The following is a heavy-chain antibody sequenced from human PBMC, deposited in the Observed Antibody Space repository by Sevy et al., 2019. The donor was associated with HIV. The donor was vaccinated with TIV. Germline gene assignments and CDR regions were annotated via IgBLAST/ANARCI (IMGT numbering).Heavy chain of an antibody. D-gene: IGHD3-3*01. CDR2: IKSKTDGGTT. CDR1: GFTFSNAW. CDR3: TTLSGDFWSGYYIPFFDY. Sequence: GGSLRLSCVASGFTFSNAWMNWVRQAPGKGLEWVGRIKSKTDGGTTDYAAPVKGRFTISRDDSKNTLYLQMNSLKSEDSAIYYCTTLSGDFWSGYYIPFFDYWGQGTLVTVSS. V-gene: IGHV3-15*07. J-gene: IGHJ4*02.